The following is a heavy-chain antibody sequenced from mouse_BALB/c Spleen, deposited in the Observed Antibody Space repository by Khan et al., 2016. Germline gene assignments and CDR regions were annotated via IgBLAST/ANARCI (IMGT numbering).Heavy chain of an antibody. CDR2: IYPGDGDI. CDR1: GYAFSSYW. Sequence: QMQLEESGAELVRPGSSVKISCKASGYAFSSYWMNWVKQRPGQGLEWIGQIYPGDGDINYNGKFKGKATLTADKSSSTAYMQLSSLTSEDSAVYFCTRLGWKDYWGQGTTLTVSS. CDR3: TRLGWKDY. D-gene: IGHD3-1*01. V-gene: IGHV1-80*01. J-gene: IGHJ2*01.